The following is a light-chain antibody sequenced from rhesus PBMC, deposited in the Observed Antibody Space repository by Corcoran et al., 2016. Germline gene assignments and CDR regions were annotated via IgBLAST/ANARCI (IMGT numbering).Light chain of an antibody. CDR2: EVT. CDR1: SSDIGGYNF. V-gene: IGLV2-32*02. J-gene: IGLJ1*01. CDR3: SSYAGSNTFI. Sequence: QAALTQPRSVSGSPGQSVTISCTGTSSDIGGYNFVSWYQHHPGTAPKLMIYEVTKRPSGVSARFSGSKSGNTASLTISGLQAEDEADYYCSSYAGSNTFIFGAGTRLTVL.